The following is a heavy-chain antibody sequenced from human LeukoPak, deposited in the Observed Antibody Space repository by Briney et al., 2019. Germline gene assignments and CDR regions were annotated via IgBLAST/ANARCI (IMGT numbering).Heavy chain of an antibody. D-gene: IGHD2-15*01. V-gene: IGHV4-59*01. Sequence: SETLSLTCTVSGGSISSYYWSWIRQPPGKGLEWIGYIYYSGSTNYNPSLKSRVTISVDTSKNQFSLRLTSVTAADAAVYYCARHLGGAHFDYWGQGTLVTVSS. CDR1: GGSISSYY. CDR2: IYYSGST. CDR3: ARHLGGAHFDY. J-gene: IGHJ4*02.